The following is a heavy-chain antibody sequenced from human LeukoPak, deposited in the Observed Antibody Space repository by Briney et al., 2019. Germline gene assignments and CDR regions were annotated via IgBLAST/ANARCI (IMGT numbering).Heavy chain of an antibody. Sequence: GGSLRLSCAASGFTFSDYYMYWIRQAPGKGLERVAYIGISAGTIYYTDSVKGRFTVSRDNTKNSLYLQMNSLRAEDTAIYYCARDRVGGTNSYAADQWGQGTVVTVSS. D-gene: IGHD1-26*01. V-gene: IGHV3-11*04. CDR1: GFTFSDYY. CDR2: IGISAGTI. J-gene: IGHJ4*02. CDR3: ARDRVGGTNSYAADQ.